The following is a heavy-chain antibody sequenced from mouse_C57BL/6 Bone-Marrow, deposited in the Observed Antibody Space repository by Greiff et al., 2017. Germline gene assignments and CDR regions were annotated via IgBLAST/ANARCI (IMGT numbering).Heavy chain of an antibody. CDR3: ARVNWGEAWLAY. Sequence: QVQLQQSGPELVKPGASVKISCKASGYAFSSSWMNWVKQRPGKGLEWIGRIYPGDGDTNYTGKFKGKATLTADKSSSTAYMQLSSLTSEDSAVDSCARVNWGEAWLAYWGQGTLVTVSA. V-gene: IGHV1-82*01. CDR1: GYAFSSSW. J-gene: IGHJ3*01. CDR2: IYPGDGDT. D-gene: IGHD4-1*01.